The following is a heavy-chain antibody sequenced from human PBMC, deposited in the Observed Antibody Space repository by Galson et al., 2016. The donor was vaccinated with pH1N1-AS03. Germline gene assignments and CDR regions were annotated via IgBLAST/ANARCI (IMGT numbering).Heavy chain of an antibody. Sequence: SLRLSCAASGFRFIDYWMTWVRQAPGKGLEWVANIDQDGSEKYYMDSVEGRFTISRDNAKNSLSLQMNSLRSEDTAVYYCTSGMVELDCWGQGTLVTVSS. CDR2: IDQDGSEK. CDR3: TSGMVELDC. CDR1: GFRFIDYW. D-gene: IGHD3-10*01. V-gene: IGHV3-7*01. J-gene: IGHJ4*02.